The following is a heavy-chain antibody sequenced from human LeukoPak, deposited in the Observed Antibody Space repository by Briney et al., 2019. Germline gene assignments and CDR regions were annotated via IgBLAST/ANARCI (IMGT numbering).Heavy chain of an antibody. CDR2: TYYRSKWYY. CDR3: ARDPVGGSTIFDS. D-gene: IGHD1-26*01. V-gene: IGHV6-1*01. J-gene: IGHJ4*02. Sequence: SQTLSLTCAISGDSFSSDSDAWNWIRQSPSRGLEWLARTYYRSKWYYDYALAVKSRITINPDTSKNQFSLQLNSVTPEDTAVYFCARDPVGGSTIFDSWGQGTLVTVSS. CDR1: GDSFSSDSDA.